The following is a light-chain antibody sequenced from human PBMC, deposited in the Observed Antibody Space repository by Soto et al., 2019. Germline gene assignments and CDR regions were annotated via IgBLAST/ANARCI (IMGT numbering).Light chain of an antibody. CDR3: QQSSNSFRT. CDR1: QSIDMY. CDR2: GAS. Sequence: DVQMTQSTSSLSASVGDRVTITCRASQSIDMYLSWYQQKPGKAPKLLIYGASTLQSGVPSRFSGGGSGTDCTLTIYSLQPEDCATYYCQQSSNSFRTFGQGTKVEIK. V-gene: IGKV1-39*01. J-gene: IGKJ2*01.